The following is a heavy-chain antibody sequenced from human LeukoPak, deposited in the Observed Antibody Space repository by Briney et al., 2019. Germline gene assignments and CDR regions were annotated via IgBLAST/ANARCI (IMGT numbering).Heavy chain of an antibody. CDR1: GFTFSSYA. J-gene: IGHJ3*02. CDR2: ISYDGSNK. Sequence: QPGGSLRLSCAASGFTFSSYAMHWVRQAPGKGLEWVAVISYDGSNKYYADSVKGRFTISRDNSKNTLYLQMNSLRAEDTAVYYCARWDAFDIWGQGTMVTVSS. V-gene: IGHV3-30-3*01. CDR3: ARWDAFDI.